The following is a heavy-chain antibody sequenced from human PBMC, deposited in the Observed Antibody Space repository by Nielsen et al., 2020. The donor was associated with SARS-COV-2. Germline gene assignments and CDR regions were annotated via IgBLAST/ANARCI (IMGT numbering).Heavy chain of an antibody. CDR2: IYYSGST. CDR1: GGSISSYY. D-gene: IGHD2-15*01. CDR3: ARASVVAATFDY. V-gene: IGHV4-59*13. J-gene: IGHJ4*02. Sequence: GSLRLSCTVSGGSISSYYWSWIRQPPGKGLEWIGYIYYSGSTNYNPSLKSRVTISVDTSKNQFSLKLSSVTAADTAVYYCARASVVAATFDYWGQGTLVTVSS.